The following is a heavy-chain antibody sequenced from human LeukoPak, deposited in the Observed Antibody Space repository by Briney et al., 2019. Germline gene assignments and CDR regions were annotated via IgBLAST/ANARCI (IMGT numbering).Heavy chain of an antibody. J-gene: IGHJ4*02. D-gene: IGHD4-11*01. CDR3: ARDVEGGTTAYFDY. Sequence: PGRSLRLSCAASGFTFSSYALHWVRQAPGKGLEWVAVISYDGSNKYYAYSVKGRFTISRDDSKNTLYLQMNSLRDEDTAVYYCARDVEGGTTAYFDYWGQGTLVTVSS. CDR1: GFTFSSYA. CDR2: ISYDGSNK. V-gene: IGHV3-30-3*01.